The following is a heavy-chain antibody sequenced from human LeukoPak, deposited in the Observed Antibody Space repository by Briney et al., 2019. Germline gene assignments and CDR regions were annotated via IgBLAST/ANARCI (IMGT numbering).Heavy chain of an antibody. CDR1: GGSISSYY. Sequence: SETLSLTCTVSGGSISSYYWSWIRQPPGKGLEWIGYIYYSGSTNYNPSLKSRVTISVDTSKNQFSLKLSSVTAADTAVYYCARVYCSGCSCYLDYWGQGTLVTVSS. V-gene: IGHV4-59*01. CDR3: ARVYCSGCSCYLDY. CDR2: IYYSGST. J-gene: IGHJ4*02. D-gene: IGHD2-15*01.